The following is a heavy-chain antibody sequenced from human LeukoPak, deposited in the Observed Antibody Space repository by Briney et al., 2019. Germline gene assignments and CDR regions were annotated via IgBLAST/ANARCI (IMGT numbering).Heavy chain of an antibody. CDR3: ARQRVAGSSFDP. D-gene: IGHD6-13*01. J-gene: IGHJ5*02. CDR2: ISGSGST. Sequence: SETLSLTCTVSGGSIRSYYWSWIRQPPGKGLEWIGNISGSGSTNYNPSLTSRVTISVDTSKNQFSLKLSSVTAADTAVYYCARQRVAGSSFDPWGQGTLVTASS. V-gene: IGHV4-59*08. CDR1: GGSIRSYY.